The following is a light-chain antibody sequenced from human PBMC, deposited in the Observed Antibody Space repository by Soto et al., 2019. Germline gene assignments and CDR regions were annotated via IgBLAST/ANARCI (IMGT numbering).Light chain of an antibody. Sequence: QSALTQPASVSGSPGQSITISCTGTSGDVGAYNYVCWYQQYPGKAPRLIIYEVAIRPSGVSNRFSGSKSGNTASLSISGLQAEDEADYYCSSFRNGNSHAFGTGTKLTVL. V-gene: IGLV2-14*01. CDR3: SSFRNGNSHA. J-gene: IGLJ1*01. CDR1: SGDVGAYNY. CDR2: EVA.